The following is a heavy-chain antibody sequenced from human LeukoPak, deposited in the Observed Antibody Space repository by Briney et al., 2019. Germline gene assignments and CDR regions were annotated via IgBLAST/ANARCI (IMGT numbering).Heavy chain of an antibody. D-gene: IGHD1-1*01. CDR2: IYHSGST. CDR1: GYSISSGYY. J-gene: IGHJ3*02. CDR3: ASWNLDDMFAFDI. V-gene: IGHV4-38-2*01. Sequence: PSETLSLTCAVSGYSISSGYYWGWIRQPPGKGLEWIGSIYHSGSTYYNPSLKSRVTISVDTSKNQFSLKLSSVTAADTAVYYCASWNLDDMFAFDIWGQGTMVTVSS.